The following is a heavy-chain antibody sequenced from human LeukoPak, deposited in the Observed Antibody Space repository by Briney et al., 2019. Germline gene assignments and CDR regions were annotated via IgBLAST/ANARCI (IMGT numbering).Heavy chain of an antibody. D-gene: IGHD6-6*01. J-gene: IGHJ4*02. CDR3: AREGHSSSSGY. CDR1: GGSISSGDYY. CDR2: IYYSGST. Sequence: SETLSLTCTVSGGSISSGDYYWSWIRQPPGKGLEWIGYIYYSGSTYYNPSLKSRVTISVDTSENQFSLKLSSVTAADTAVYYCAREGHSSSSGYWGQGTLVTVSS. V-gene: IGHV4-30-4*08.